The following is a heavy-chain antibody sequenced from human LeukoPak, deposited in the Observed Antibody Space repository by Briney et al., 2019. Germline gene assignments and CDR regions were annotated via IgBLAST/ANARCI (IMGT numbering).Heavy chain of an antibody. CDR2: IGIGGDT. Sequence: PGGSLRLSCAVSGFTITINDMHWVRQATGKGLEWVSAIGIGGDTYYADSVKGRFTISREDAKNYLYLQMDSLRAGDTAVYYCARGNYGSGSSVPLDSWGQGTLVTVSS. J-gene: IGHJ4*02. CDR1: GFTITIND. CDR3: ARGNYGSGSSVPLDS. D-gene: IGHD3-10*01. V-gene: IGHV3-13*01.